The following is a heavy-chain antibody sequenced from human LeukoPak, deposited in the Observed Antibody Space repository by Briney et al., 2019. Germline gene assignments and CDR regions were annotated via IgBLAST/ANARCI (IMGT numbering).Heavy chain of an antibody. Sequence: GGSLRLSCAASGFTFSNHGMQWVRQAPGKGLEWVAFIRYDGTKQFYADSVKGRCTISRDNSKNTLYLQINSLRAEGTAVYYCGEGFSTSKTALDYLGQGTLGTVPS. J-gene: IGHJ4*01. CDR1: GFTFSNHG. V-gene: IGHV3-30*02. D-gene: IGHD1-14*01. CDR3: GEGFSTSKTALDY. CDR2: IRYDGTKQ.